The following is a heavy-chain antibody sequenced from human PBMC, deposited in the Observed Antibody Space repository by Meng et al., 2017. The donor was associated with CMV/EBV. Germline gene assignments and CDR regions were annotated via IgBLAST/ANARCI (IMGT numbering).Heavy chain of an antibody. CDR2: IYYSGST. Sequence: ESLKISCTVSGGSISSSSYYWGWIRQPPGKGLEWIGSIYYSGSTYYNPSLKSRVTISVDTSKNQFSLKLSSVTAADTAVYYCARSNERITIFGVVIKSRRNWFDPWGQGTLVTVSS. V-gene: IGHV4-39*01. D-gene: IGHD3-3*01. CDR1: GGSISSSSYY. CDR3: ARSNERITIFGVVIKSRRNWFDP. J-gene: IGHJ5*02.